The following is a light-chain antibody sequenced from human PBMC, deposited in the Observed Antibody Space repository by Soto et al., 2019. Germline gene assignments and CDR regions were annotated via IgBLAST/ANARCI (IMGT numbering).Light chain of an antibody. Sequence: DIQMTQSPSSLSASVGDRVTITCRASQSINSYLNWYQQKPGKAPKLLIYAASSLQSGAPSRFSGSGSGTDFTLTISSLQPEDFATYYCQQTYTTVTFGQGTRLEI. J-gene: IGKJ5*01. V-gene: IGKV1-39*01. CDR2: AAS. CDR3: QQTYTTVT. CDR1: QSINSY.